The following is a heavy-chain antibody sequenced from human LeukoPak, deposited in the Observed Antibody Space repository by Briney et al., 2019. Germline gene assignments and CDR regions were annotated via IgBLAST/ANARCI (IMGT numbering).Heavy chain of an antibody. CDR1: GFTFSSYW. CDR2: INQDASEK. V-gene: IGHV3-7*01. D-gene: IGHD2-15*01. J-gene: IGHJ4*02. CDR3: AREGYCSGGSCYSPYYFDY. Sequence: GGSLRLSCAASGFTFSSYWMSWVRQAPGKGLEWVANINQDASEKYYVDSVKGRFTISRDNAKNSLYLQMNSLRAEDTAVYYCAREGYCSGGSCYSPYYFDYWGQGTLVTVSS.